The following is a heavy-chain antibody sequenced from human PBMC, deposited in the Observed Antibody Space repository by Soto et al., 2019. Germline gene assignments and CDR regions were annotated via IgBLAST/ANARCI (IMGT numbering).Heavy chain of an antibody. Sequence: GGSLRLSCAASGFTFISSAMNWVLQAPGKGLEWVSSISNSGGTTSYADSVKGRFTISRDNSKNTLYLQMNSLRAEDTAVYYCAKGSRGAYYYCMDVWGKGTTVTVSS. CDR1: GFTFISSA. CDR2: ISNSGGTT. J-gene: IGHJ6*03. V-gene: IGHV3-23*01. CDR3: AKGSRGAYYYCMDV.